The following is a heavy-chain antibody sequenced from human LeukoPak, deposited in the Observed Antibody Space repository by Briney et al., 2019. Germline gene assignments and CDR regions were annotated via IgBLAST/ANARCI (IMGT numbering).Heavy chain of an antibody. CDR3: ARGSYYDSSGYYIPLDY. Sequence: ASVKVSCKASGYTFTGYYMHWVRQAPGQGPEWMGWINPNSGGTNYAQKFQGRVTMTRDTSISTAYMELSRLRSDDTAVYYCARGSYYDSSGYYIPLDYWGQGTLVTVSS. J-gene: IGHJ4*02. V-gene: IGHV1-2*02. CDR2: INPNSGGT. CDR1: GYTFTGYY. D-gene: IGHD3-22*01.